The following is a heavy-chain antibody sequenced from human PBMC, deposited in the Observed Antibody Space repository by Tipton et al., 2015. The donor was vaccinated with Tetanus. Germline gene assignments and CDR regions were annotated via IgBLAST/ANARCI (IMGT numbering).Heavy chain of an antibody. D-gene: IGHD3-10*01. Sequence: LRLSCTVSGDSVRSGDFQWNWIRQPPGKGLEWLAYVSNSGRTNSNYDLKDRITISQDTSKTRFSLKLTSVTAADTAVYFCARDPYYNGGGYFDYWGQGTLVTVSS. V-gene: IGHV4-61*08. CDR2: VSNSGRT. CDR1: GDSVRSGDFQ. CDR3: ARDPYYNGGGYFDY. J-gene: IGHJ4*02.